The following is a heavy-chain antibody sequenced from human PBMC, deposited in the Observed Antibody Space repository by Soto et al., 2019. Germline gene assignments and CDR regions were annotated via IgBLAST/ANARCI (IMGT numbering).Heavy chain of an antibody. CDR3: ARAPNGPITMVRGVIAHYYGMDL. Sequence: SETLSLTCTVSGGSISSYYWSWIRQPPGKGLEWIGYIYYSGSTNYNPSLKSRVTISVDTSKNQFSLKLSSVTAADTAVYYCARAPNGPITMVRGVIAHYYGMDLWGQGTTVTVSS. J-gene: IGHJ6*02. CDR1: GGSISSYY. CDR2: IYYSGST. V-gene: IGHV4-59*01. D-gene: IGHD3-10*01.